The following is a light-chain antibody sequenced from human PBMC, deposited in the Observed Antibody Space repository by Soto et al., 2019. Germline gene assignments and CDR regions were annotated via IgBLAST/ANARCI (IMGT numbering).Light chain of an antibody. CDR1: SSDVGGYDY. Sequence: QSALTQPASVSGSPGQSITISCTGTSSDVGGYDYVSWYQQHPGKAPKLMIYDVTIRPSGVSNRFSGSKSGNTASLTISGLQAEDEASYYCSSYTSSTSYVFGTGTKVTVL. J-gene: IGLJ1*01. V-gene: IGLV2-14*01. CDR3: SSYTSSTSYV. CDR2: DVT.